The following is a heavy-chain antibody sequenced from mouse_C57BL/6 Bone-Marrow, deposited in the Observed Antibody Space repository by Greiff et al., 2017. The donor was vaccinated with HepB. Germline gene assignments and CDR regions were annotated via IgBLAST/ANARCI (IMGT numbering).Heavy chain of an antibody. CDR2: INPNNGGT. J-gene: IGHJ1*03. CDR3: ARYYGSSYWYVDV. D-gene: IGHD1-1*01. CDR1: GYTFTDYN. Sequence: VHVKQSGPELVKPGASVKIPCKASGYTFTDYNMDWVKQSHGKSLEWIGDINPNNGGTIYNQKFKGKATLTVDKSSSTAYMELRSLTSEDTAVYYCARYYGSSYWYVDVWGTGTTVTVSS. V-gene: IGHV1-18*01.